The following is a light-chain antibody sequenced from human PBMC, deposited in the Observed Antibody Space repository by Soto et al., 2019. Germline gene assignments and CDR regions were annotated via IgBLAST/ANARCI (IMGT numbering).Light chain of an antibody. Sequence: QSVLTQPPSVSGAPGQRVTISCTGSSSNIGAGYDVHWYQQLPGTAPKLLISGNTNRPSGVPDRFSGSKSGTSASLAITGLQAEDEADYYCQSYDSNSVVFGGGTQLTVL. CDR1: SSNIGAGYD. CDR3: QSYDSNSVV. J-gene: IGLJ2*01. CDR2: GNT. V-gene: IGLV1-40*01.